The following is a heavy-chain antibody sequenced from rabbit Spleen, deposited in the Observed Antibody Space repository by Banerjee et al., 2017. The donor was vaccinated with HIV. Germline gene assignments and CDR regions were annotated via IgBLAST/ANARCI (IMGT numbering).Heavy chain of an antibody. D-gene: IGHD4-2*01. J-gene: IGHJ4*01. Sequence: FQPEGSLTLTCKASGLDFSSSYWICWVRQAPGKGLEWIACIDVAKYGTTYYTSWAKGRFTISKTSSTTVTLHMTSLTVADTATYFCARDAAGREDFNLWGQGTLVTVS. CDR1: GLDFSSSYW. CDR2: IDVAKYGTT. CDR3: ARDAAGREDFNL. V-gene: IGHV1S45*01.